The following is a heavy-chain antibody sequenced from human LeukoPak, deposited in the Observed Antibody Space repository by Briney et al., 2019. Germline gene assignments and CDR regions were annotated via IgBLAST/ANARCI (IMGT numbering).Heavy chain of an antibody. V-gene: IGHV4-59*12. CDR3: ARFGYHYQMDV. J-gene: IGHJ6*03. Sequence: PSETLSLTCTVSGGSISSYYWSWIRQSPGKGLEWIGYIFYIGSTNYNPSLKSRVTISVDTSKNQFSLKLSSVTAADTAVYYCARFGYHYQMDVWGKGTTVTVSS. D-gene: IGHD3-16*02. CDR2: IFYIGST. CDR1: GGSISSYY.